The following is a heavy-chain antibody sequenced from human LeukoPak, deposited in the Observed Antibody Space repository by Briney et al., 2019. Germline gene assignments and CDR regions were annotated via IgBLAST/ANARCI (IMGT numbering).Heavy chain of an antibody. CDR1: GFTFSSYA. CDR2: ISGSGGST. D-gene: IGHD2-15*01. J-gene: IGHJ4*02. V-gene: IGHV3-23*01. Sequence: PGGSLRLSCAASGFTFSSYAMSWVRQAPGKGLEWVSAISGSGGSTYYADSVKGRFTISRDNSKNTLYLQMNSLRAEDTAVYYCAKQVVLVAAAPPSFDYWGQGTLVTVSS. CDR3: AKQVVLVAAAPPSFDY.